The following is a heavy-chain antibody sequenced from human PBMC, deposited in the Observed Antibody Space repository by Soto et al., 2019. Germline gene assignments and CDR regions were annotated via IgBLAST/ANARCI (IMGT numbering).Heavy chain of an antibody. V-gene: IGHV4-39*01. CDR3: AGHNMGGQWLVTLGPYWFDP. Sequence: QLQLQESGPGLVNPSETLSLTCTVSGGSISSGRYYWGWIRQPPGKGLEWIGSVSYSGSTYYSASLKSRVTASAQTPKNQFPRRLSSVTATDTATYYCAGHNMGGQWLVTLGPYWFDPWGQGTLVTVSS. CDR2: VSYSGST. J-gene: IGHJ5*02. CDR1: GGSISSGRYY. D-gene: IGHD6-19*01.